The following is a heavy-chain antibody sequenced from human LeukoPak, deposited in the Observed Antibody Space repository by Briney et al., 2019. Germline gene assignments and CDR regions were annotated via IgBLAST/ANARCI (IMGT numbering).Heavy chain of an antibody. V-gene: IGHV4-4*07. CDR2: IYTSGST. D-gene: IGHD1-26*01. CDR3: ARDGPGWDTFDY. J-gene: IGHJ4*02. Sequence: SETLSLTCTVSGGSISRYYWSWVRQPAGKGLEWIGRIYTSGSTNYNPSLKSRVTMSVHTSKNQFSLKLSSVTAADTAVYYCARDGPGWDTFDYWGQGTLVTVSS. CDR1: GGSISRYY.